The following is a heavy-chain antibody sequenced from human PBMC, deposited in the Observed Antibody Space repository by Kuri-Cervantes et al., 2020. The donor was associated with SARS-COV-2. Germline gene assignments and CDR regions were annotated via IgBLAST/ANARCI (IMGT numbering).Heavy chain of an antibody. Sequence: ASVKVSCKASGYTFTGYYMHWVRQAPGQGLEWMGWINPNSGGTNYAQKFQGWVTMTRDTSIRTAYMELSRLRSDDTAVYYCARGLDTAMAYYFDYWGQGTLVTVSS. J-gene: IGHJ4*02. D-gene: IGHD5-18*01. V-gene: IGHV1-2*04. CDR2: INPNSGGT. CDR1: GYTFTGYY. CDR3: ARGLDTAMAYYFDY.